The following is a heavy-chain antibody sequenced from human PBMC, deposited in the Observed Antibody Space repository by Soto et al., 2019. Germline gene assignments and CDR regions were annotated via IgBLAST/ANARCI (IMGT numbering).Heavy chain of an antibody. CDR3: ARVIGMEYCSGGSCYSSPLDY. CDR2: ISAYNGNT. CDR1: GYTFTSYG. J-gene: IGHJ4*02. D-gene: IGHD2-15*01. V-gene: IGHV1-18*01. Sequence: QVQLVQSGAEVKKPGASVKVSCKASGYTFTSYGISWVRQAPGQGLEWMGWISAYNGNTNYAQKLQGRVTMTTDTSTSTAYMELRSLRSVDTAVYYCARVIGMEYCSGGSCYSSPLDYWGQGTLVTVSS.